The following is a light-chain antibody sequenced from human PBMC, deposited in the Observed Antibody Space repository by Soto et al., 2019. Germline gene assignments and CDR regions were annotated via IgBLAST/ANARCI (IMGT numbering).Light chain of an antibody. Sequence: DVQMTQSPSTLSASVGDRVTITCRASQTISSWLAWYQQKPGKPPKLLIYKASSLQTGVPSRFSGSGFGTEFTLTISSLQPDDSATYYCQQYNIYSRTFGQGTKVEIK. CDR3: QQYNIYSRT. J-gene: IGKJ1*01. CDR1: QTISSW. V-gene: IGKV1-5*03. CDR2: KAS.